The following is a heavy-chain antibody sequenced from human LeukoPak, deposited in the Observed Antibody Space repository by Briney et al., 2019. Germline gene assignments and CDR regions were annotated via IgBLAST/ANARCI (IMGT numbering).Heavy chain of an antibody. CDR2: IYYSGST. D-gene: IGHD6-13*01. Sequence: SETLSLTCTVSGGSISSYYWSWIRQPPGKGLEWIGYIYYSGSTNYNPSLKSRVTISVDTSKNQFSLKLSFVTAADTAVYYCARGISSSWYGRAFDIWGQGTMVTVSS. J-gene: IGHJ3*02. CDR3: ARGISSSWYGRAFDI. V-gene: IGHV4-59*12. CDR1: GGSISSYY.